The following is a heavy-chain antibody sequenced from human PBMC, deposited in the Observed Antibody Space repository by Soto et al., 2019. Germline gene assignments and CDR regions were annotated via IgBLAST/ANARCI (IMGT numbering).Heavy chain of an antibody. Sequence: EVHLVESGGGLVQPGGSLRLSCATSGFTFSNFWMSWVRQAPGKGLEWVAIIKQDGGEKYYVDSVRGRFSISRDNANNLLYLQMSSLGAEDTAVYYCARSSGWLGDYWGQGTLVTVSS. J-gene: IGHJ4*02. V-gene: IGHV3-7*04. D-gene: IGHD5-12*01. CDR3: ARSSGWLGDY. CDR1: GFTFSNFW. CDR2: IKQDGGEK.